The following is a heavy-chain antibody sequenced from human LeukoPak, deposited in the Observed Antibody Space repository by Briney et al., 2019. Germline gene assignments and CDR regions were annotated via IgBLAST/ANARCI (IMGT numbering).Heavy chain of an antibody. D-gene: IGHD3-3*01. CDR2: IIPIFGSA. CDR1: GGTFSSYA. V-gene: IGHV1-69*05. Sequence: SVKVSCKSSGGTFSSYAVSWVRQAPGQGLEWMGEIIPIFGSANYAQKFQGRVTITTDESTSTAYMELSSLTSEDTAVYYCARHGRITIFGVAQPGGAFDIWGQGTMVTVSS. J-gene: IGHJ3*02. CDR3: ARHGRITIFGVAQPGGAFDI.